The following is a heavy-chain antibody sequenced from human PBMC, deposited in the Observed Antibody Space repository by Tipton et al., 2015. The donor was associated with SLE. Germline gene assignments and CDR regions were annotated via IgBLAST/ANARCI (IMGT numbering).Heavy chain of an antibody. Sequence: TLSLTCTVSGGSISSYYWSWIRQPPGKGLEWIGYIYYSGSTNYNPSLKSRVTISVDTSKNQFSLKLSSVTAADTAVYYCASSTDSSGFYVYYWCQGTLVTVSS. D-gene: IGHD6-25*01. V-gene: IGHV4-59*01. CDR3: ASSTDSSGFYVYY. CDR1: GGSISSYY. CDR2: IYYSGST. J-gene: IGHJ4*02.